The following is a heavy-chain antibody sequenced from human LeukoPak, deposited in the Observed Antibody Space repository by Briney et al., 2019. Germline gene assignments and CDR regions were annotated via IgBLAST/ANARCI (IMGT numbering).Heavy chain of an antibody. CDR1: GGSISSSSYY. CDR2: IYYSGST. J-gene: IGHJ4*02. D-gene: IGHD3-22*01. Sequence: SETLSLTCTVSGGSISSSSYYWVWLRRPPGKGLEWIGSIYYSGSTNHHPSLKSPITISVDKPQNQFSLKLSSVNAADTAVFYCARLNYYDSSGYGGRYYFDYWGQGTLVTVSS. V-gene: IGHV4-39*01. CDR3: ARLNYYDSSGYGGRYYFDY.